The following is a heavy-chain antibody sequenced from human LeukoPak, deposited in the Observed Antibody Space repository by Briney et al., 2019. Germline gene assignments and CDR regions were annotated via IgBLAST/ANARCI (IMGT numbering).Heavy chain of an antibody. D-gene: IGHD2-8*02. V-gene: IGHV3-74*01. CDR1: GFTFSSYW. CDR3: ARIPVGGNRAFDV. J-gene: IGHJ3*01. Sequence: GGSLRLSCTASGFTFSSYWMHWVRQVPGKGLVWVSRINGAGSDATYADSVKGRFTISRDNAENTLYLQINSLRVEDTAIYYCARIPVGGNRAFDVWGQGTMVTVSS. CDR2: INGAGSDA.